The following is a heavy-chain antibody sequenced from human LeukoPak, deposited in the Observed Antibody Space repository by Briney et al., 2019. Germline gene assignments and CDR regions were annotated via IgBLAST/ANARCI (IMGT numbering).Heavy chain of an antibody. Sequence: ASVKVSCKASGYTFTSYGISWVRQAPGQGLEWMGWISAYNGNTNYAQKLQGRVTMTTDTPTSTAYMELRSLRSDDTAVYYCARGGTYYYDSSGYYEALDYWGQGTLVTVSS. CDR3: ARGGTYYYDSSGYYEALDY. D-gene: IGHD3-22*01. CDR1: GYTFTSYG. J-gene: IGHJ4*02. V-gene: IGHV1-18*01. CDR2: ISAYNGNT.